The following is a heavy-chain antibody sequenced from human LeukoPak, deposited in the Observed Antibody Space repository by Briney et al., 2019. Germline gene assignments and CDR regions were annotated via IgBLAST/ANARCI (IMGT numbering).Heavy chain of an antibody. CDR2: ISGSGGST. D-gene: IGHD2-2*01. CDR3: AKGPYAGVYYFDY. J-gene: IGHJ4*02. V-gene: IGHV3-23*01. Sequence: GGSLRLSCAASGFTFSSYAISWVRQAPGKGLEWVSAISGSGGSTYYADSVKGRFTISRDNSKNTLYLQMNSLRAEDTAVYYCAKGPYAGVYYFDYWGQGTLVTVSS. CDR1: GFTFSSYA.